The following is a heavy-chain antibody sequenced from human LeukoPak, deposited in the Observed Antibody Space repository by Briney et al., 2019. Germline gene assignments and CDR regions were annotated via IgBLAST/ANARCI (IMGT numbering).Heavy chain of an antibody. CDR2: IKSKTDGGTT. D-gene: IGHD6-6*01. CDR1: GFTFSNAW. V-gene: IGHV3-15*01. Sequence: GGSLRLSCAASGFTFSNAWMSWVRQAPGKGLEWVGRIKSKTDGGTTDYAAPVKGRFTISRDDSKNTLYLQMNSLKTEDTAVYYCTTDILFTGRIAIDYWGQGTLVTVSS. CDR3: TTDILFTGRIAIDY. J-gene: IGHJ4*02.